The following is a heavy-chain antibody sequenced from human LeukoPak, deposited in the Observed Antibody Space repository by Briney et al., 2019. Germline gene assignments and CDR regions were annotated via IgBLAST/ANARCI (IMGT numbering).Heavy chain of an antibody. J-gene: IGHJ4*02. D-gene: IGHD4-23*01. V-gene: IGHV3-53*01. CDR1: GFIVSSNY. Sequence: SGGSLRLSCAASGFIVSSNYMSWVRQAPGKGLEWVSLIYSGGSTYYADSVKGRFTISRDNSKNTLYLQMNSLRAEDTAVYNCARRAGGYSHPYDYWGQGTLVTVSS. CDR3: ARRAGGYSHPYDY. CDR2: IYSGGST.